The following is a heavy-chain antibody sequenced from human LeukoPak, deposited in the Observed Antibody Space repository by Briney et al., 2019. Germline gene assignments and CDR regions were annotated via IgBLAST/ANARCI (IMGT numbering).Heavy chain of an antibody. J-gene: IGHJ4*02. Sequence: QPGRSLRLSCAASGFTFSSYGMHWVRQAPGKGLEWVAFIRYDGSNKYYADSVKSRFTISRDNSKNTLYLQMNSLRAEDTAVYYCAKGGGIGYYFDYWGQGTLVTVSS. CDR1: GFTFSSYG. CDR3: AKGGGIGYYFDY. CDR2: IRYDGSNK. D-gene: IGHD2-15*01. V-gene: IGHV3-30*02.